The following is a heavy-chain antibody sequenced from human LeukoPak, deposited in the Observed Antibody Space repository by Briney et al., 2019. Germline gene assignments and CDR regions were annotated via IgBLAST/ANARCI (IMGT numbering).Heavy chain of an antibody. CDR2: LYSDGNT. V-gene: IGHV3-53*01. Sequence: GGSLRLSCAASGFTVITNYMTWVRQAPGKGLEWVSVLYSDGNTKYADSVQVRFTISRDNSKNTLYLQMNSLRAEDTAVYYCAKGKVKGGYCSGGSCYPFDYWGQGSLVTVSS. CDR3: AKGKVKGGYCSGGSCYPFDY. CDR1: GFTVITNY. D-gene: IGHD2-15*01. J-gene: IGHJ4*02.